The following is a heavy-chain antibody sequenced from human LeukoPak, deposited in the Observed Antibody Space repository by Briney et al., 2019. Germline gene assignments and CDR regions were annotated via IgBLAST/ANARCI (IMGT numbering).Heavy chain of an antibody. Sequence: SETLSLTCTVSGGSISSSSYYWGWIRQPPGKGLEWIGSIYYSGSTYYNPSLKSRVTISVDTSKNQFSLKLSSVTAADTAVYYCARVGRGYDILTGYYYYYMDVWGKGTTVTISS. CDR1: GGSISSSSYY. CDR2: IYYSGST. CDR3: ARVGRGYDILTGYYYYYMDV. J-gene: IGHJ6*03. V-gene: IGHV4-39*01. D-gene: IGHD3-9*01.